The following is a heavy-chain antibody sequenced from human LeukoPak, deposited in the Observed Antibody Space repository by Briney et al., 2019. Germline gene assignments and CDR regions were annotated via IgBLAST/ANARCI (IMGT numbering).Heavy chain of an antibody. CDR2: IYYSGST. Sequence: KPSETLSLTCTVSGGSISSYYWSWIRQPPGKGLEWIGSIYYSGSTYYNPSLKSRVTISVDTSKNQFSLKLSSVTAADTAVYYCARDRSAQFDPWGQGTLVTVSS. CDR1: GGSISSYY. CDR3: ARDRSAQFDP. V-gene: IGHV4-59*12. J-gene: IGHJ5*02.